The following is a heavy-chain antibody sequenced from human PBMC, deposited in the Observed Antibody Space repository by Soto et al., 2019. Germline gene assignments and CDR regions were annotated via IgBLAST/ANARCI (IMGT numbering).Heavy chain of an antibody. CDR2: INHSGST. D-gene: IGHD6-13*01. Sequence: LSLTCAVYGGSFSGYYWSWIRQPPGKGLEWIGEINHSGSTNYNPSLKSRVTISVDTSKNQFSLKLSSVTAADTAVYYCASGSSSWYRPYYYYGMDVWGQGTTVTVSS. V-gene: IGHV4-34*01. CDR1: GGSFSGYY. CDR3: ASGSSSWYRPYYYYGMDV. J-gene: IGHJ6*02.